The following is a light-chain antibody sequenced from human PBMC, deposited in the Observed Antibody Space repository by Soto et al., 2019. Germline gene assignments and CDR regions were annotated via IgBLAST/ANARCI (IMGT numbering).Light chain of an antibody. CDR3: SSFTTSGTLV. J-gene: IGLJ3*02. CDR2: AVT. Sequence: QSALTQPASVSGSPGQSITISCAGTSSDVGAFDSVSWYQHHPGKAPKLIIYAVTNRPSGVSNRFSGSKSGNTASLTISGLQAEDETDYYCSSFTTSGTLVFGGGTKLTV. V-gene: IGLV2-14*03. CDR1: SSDVGAFDS.